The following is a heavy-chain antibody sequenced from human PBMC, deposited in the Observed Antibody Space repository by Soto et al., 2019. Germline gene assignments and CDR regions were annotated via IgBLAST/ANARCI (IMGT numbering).Heavy chain of an antibody. CDR2: SSNSGTFS. CDR3: ARSGDNYNRLDY. J-gene: IGHJ4*01. V-gene: IGHV3-11*06. D-gene: IGHD1-1*01. Sequence: PGGSLRLSCEGSGFTFSDYYISWIRQAPGKGLEWISYSSNSGTFSRYADSVKGRFSISRDNTKNLLYLQMNSLRAEDTAVYYCARSGDNYNRLDYWGHGTPFTVPS. CDR1: GFTFSDYY.